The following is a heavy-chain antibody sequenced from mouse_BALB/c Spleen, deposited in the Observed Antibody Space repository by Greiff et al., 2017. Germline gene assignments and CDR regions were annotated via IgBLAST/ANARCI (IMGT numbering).Heavy chain of an antibody. J-gene: IGHJ2*01. CDR2: IDPSDSET. CDR3: ARSGNYYGLDY. D-gene: IGHD1-2*01. V-gene: IGHV1S126*01. CDR1: GYSFTSYW. Sequence: VQLQQSGPQLVRPGASVKISCKASGYSFTSYWMHWVKQRPGQGLEWIGMIDPSDSETRLNQKFKDKATLTVDKSSSTAYMQLSSPTSEDSAVYYGARSGNYYGLDYWGQGTTLTVSS.